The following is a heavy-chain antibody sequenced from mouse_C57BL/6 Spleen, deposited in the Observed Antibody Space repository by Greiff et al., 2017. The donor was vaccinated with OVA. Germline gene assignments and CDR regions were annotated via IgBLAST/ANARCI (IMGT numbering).Heavy chain of an antibody. V-gene: IGHV5-17*01. CDR1: GFTFSDYG. Sequence: EVKLMESGGGLVKPGGSLKLSCEASGFTFSDYGMHWVRQAPEKGLEWVAYISSGSSTIYYADTVKGRVTISRDHAKNTLFLQMTSLRSEDTSMYYCARDSNYVGFAYWGQGTLVTVSA. D-gene: IGHD2-5*01. J-gene: IGHJ3*01. CDR3: ARDSNYVGFAY. CDR2: ISSGSSTI.